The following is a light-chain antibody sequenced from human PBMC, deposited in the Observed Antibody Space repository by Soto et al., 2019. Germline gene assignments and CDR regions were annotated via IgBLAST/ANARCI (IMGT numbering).Light chain of an antibody. J-gene: IGLJ1*01. CDR2: EVN. CDR1: SSDIGLYNY. Sequence: QSVLSQPASMSGSPGQSITIPCTGASSDIGLYNYVSWYQHHPGKAPKLLISEVNVRPSGLSDRFSASKAGNTASLTISGLQPEDESYYYCSSLSPTRTPMAFGSGTTVTAL. CDR3: SSLSPTRTPMA. V-gene: IGLV2-14*01.